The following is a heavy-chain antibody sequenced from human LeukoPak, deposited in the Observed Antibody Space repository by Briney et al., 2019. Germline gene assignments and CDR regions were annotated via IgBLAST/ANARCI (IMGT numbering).Heavy chain of an antibody. CDR2: ISGSGGST. CDR1: GFTFTSYT. V-gene: IGHV3-23*01. J-gene: IGHJ3*02. Sequence: GGSLRLSCSASGFTFTSYTMNWVRQAPGKGLEWVSAISGSGGSTYYADSVKGRFTISRDNSKNTLYLQMNSLRAEDTAVYYCAKGRNPYDAFDIWGQGTMVTVSS. CDR3: AKGRNPYDAFDI.